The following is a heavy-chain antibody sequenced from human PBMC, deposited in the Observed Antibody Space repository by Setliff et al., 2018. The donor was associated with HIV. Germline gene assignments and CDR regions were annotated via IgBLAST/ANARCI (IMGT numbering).Heavy chain of an antibody. Sequence: PSETLSLTCTVSGGSITSGSDYWSWIRQPAGEGLEWIGHIHVSGTTNYNPSLKSRVTISIDTSKHQFSLKLTSVTAADTALYYCARLANGDIVATVDYFDYWGQGTLVTVS. CDR1: GGSITSGSDY. D-gene: IGHD5-12*01. CDR3: ARLANGDIVATVDYFDY. CDR2: IHVSGTT. J-gene: IGHJ4*02. V-gene: IGHV4-61*09.